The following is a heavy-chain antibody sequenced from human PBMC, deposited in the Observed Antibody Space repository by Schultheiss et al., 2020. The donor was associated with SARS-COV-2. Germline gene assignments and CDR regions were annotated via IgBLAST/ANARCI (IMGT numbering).Heavy chain of an antibody. CDR2: IGTAGDT. V-gene: IGHV3-13*01. D-gene: IGHD3-16*01. CDR3: ARPSSEGFMIL. CDR1: GFTFSSYS. Sequence: GGSLRLSCAASGFTFSSYSMNWVRQAPGKGLEWVLAIGTAGDTYYPGSVKGRFTISRENAKNSLYLQMNSLRAEDTAVYYCARPSSEGFMILWGQGILVTVSS. J-gene: IGHJ4*02.